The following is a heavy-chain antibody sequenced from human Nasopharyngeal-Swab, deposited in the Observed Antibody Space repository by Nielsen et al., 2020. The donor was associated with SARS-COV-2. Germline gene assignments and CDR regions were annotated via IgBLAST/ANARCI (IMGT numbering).Heavy chain of an antibody. CDR2: ISGNIGTT. V-gene: IGHV1-18*01. CDR1: GYTFTRYG. Sequence: ASVKVSCKASGYTFTRYGISWVRQAPGQGLEWMGWISGNIGTTNYAQNLQGRVTMTTDTSTSTAYMELRNLRSDDTAVYYCARGSTLIDYWGQGTLVTVSS. D-gene: IGHD1-26*01. CDR3: ARGSTLIDY. J-gene: IGHJ4*02.